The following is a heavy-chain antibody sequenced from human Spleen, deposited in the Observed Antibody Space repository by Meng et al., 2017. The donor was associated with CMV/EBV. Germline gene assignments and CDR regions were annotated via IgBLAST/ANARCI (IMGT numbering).Heavy chain of an antibody. D-gene: IGHD2-2*01. V-gene: IGHV3-11*04. J-gene: IGHJ3*02. CDR3: ARDMLPCTSTSCYKMGFDI. CDR1: GFAFNDYF. Sequence: GESLKISCAASGFAFNDYFMTWIRQAPGKRPEWLSYISHTGQTVYYVDSVKGRFTISRDNAKNSLYLQMNSLRAEDTAVYYCARDMLPCTSTSCYKMGFDIWGQGTMVTVSS. CDR2: ISHTGQTV.